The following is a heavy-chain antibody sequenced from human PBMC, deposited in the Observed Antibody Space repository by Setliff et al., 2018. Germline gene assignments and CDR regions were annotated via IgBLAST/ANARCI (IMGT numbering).Heavy chain of an antibody. CDR1: GGSISSSDRY. D-gene: IGHD3-16*01. V-gene: IGHV4-39*07. CDR3: ARVRVVQGYYEFDS. Sequence: SETLSLTCSVSGGSISSSDRYWGWLRQPPGKGLEWIANIYFNGNTNRKPSLKSRVTISIDTSKNQFSLRLSSVTAADTATYYCARVRVVQGYYEFDSWGQGTLVTVSS. CDR2: IYFNGNT. J-gene: IGHJ4*02.